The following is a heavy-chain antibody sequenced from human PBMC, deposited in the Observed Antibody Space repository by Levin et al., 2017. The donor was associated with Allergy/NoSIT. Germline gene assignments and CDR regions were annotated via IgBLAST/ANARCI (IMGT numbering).Heavy chain of an antibody. D-gene: IGHD2-2*02. CDR3: ARHAIGSYDAFDI. J-gene: IGHJ3*02. CDR2: IYYSGST. V-gene: IGHV4-59*08. Sequence: KSSETLSLTCTVSGGSISSYYWSWIRQPPGKGLEWIGYIYYSGSTNYNPSLKSRVTISVDTSKNQFSLKLSSVTAADTAVYYCARHAIGSYDAFDIWGQGTMVTVSS. CDR1: GGSISSYY.